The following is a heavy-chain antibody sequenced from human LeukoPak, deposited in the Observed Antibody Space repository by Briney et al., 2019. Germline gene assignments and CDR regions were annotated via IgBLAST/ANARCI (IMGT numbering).Heavy chain of an antibody. Sequence: PETLSLTCTGSGLSISSYYWSWIPQPPGNGLTWTRYIYYSGSTNYNPSLKSRVTISVDTSKNQFSLKLSSVTAADTAVYYCSRDMDPDYGGYFDYWGQGTLVTVSS. CDR2: IYYSGST. CDR1: GLSISSYY. J-gene: IGHJ4*02. D-gene: IGHD4-23*01. V-gene: IGHV4-59*01. CDR3: SRDMDPDYGGYFDY.